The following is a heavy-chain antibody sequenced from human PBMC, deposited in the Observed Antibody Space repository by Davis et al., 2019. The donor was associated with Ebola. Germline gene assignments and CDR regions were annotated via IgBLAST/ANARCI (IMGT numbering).Heavy chain of an antibody. Sequence: SETLSLTCTVSGGSISSYYWSWIRQPPGKGLEWIGYIYYSGSTNYNPSLKSRVTISVDTSKNQFSLKLSSVTAADTAVYYCARVGGHKWKLLHYYYGMDVWGQGTTVTVSS. CDR1: GGSISSYY. V-gene: IGHV4-59*01. CDR2: IYYSGST. CDR3: ARVGGHKWKLLHYYYGMDV. D-gene: IGHD1-26*01. J-gene: IGHJ6*02.